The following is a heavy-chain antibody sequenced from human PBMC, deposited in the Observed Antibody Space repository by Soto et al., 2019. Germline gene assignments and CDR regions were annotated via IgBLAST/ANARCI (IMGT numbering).Heavy chain of an antibody. CDR3: ARDRDTAMVVDWDFDY. V-gene: IGHV3-33*01. D-gene: IGHD5-18*01. CDR1: GFTFNNYG. CDR2: IWSDGGTK. J-gene: IGHJ4*02. Sequence: SLRLSCVASGFTFNNYGMHWVRQAPGKGLEWVAVIWSDGGTKYYADSVKGRFTISRDNSKNTLYLQMNSLRAEDAAVYYCARDRDTAMVVDWDFDYWGQG.